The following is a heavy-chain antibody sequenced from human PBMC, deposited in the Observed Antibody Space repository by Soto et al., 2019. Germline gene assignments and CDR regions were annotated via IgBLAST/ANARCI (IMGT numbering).Heavy chain of an antibody. CDR3: ARESSPPPSAYDSSGYYPLIDY. V-gene: IGHV4-30-4*01. D-gene: IGHD3-22*01. CDR2: IYYSGST. J-gene: IGHJ4*02. Sequence: QVPLQESGPGLVKPSQTLSLTCTVSGGSISSGDYYWSWIRQPPGKGLEWIGYIYYSGSTYYNPSLNSRVTISVDTSKKQFALKLSSVTAADTAVYYCARESSPPPSAYDSSGYYPLIDYWGQGTLVTVS. CDR1: GGSISSGDYY.